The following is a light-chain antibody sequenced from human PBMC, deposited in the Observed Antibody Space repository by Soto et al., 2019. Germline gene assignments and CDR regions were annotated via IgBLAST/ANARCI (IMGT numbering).Light chain of an antibody. J-gene: IGLJ1*01. V-gene: IGLV2-14*01. CDR2: EVS. CDR1: SSDVGNYKY. CDR3: FSYTSSGTYV. Sequence: SALTQPASVSGSPGQSITISCTGTSSDVGNYKYVSWYQQQPGKAPKLMIYEVSNRPSGVSNRFSGSKSGNTASLTISGLQAEDETDYYCFSYTSSGTYVFGTGTKVTVL.